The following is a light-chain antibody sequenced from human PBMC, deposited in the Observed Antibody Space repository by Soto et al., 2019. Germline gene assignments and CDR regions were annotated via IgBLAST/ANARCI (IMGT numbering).Light chain of an antibody. CDR2: GAS. V-gene: IGKV3-20*01. CDR3: QQHGSWGIT. J-gene: IGKJ3*01. Sequence: EIVLTQSPGTLSLSPGERATLSCRASQSVSSSYLAWYQQKPGQAPRLLIYGASSRATGIPDRFSGSGSGTDFTLTISSLEPEDFAVYYCQQHGSWGITFGPGT. CDR1: QSVSSSY.